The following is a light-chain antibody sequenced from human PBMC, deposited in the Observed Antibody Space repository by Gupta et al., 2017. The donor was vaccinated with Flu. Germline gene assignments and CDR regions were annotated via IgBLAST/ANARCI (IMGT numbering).Light chain of an antibody. V-gene: IGKV4-1*01. Sequence: DIVMTQSPDSLAVSLGERATINCKSSQSLLSSSNNLNYLAWYQHKSGQPPKLLFHWSSTRESGVPDRFSASGSGTDFSLTISSLQAADVAVYYCQQHYSIPPSFGRGTKVEIK. CDR3: QQHYSIPPS. CDR1: QSLLSSSNNLNY. J-gene: IGKJ2*03. CDR2: WSS.